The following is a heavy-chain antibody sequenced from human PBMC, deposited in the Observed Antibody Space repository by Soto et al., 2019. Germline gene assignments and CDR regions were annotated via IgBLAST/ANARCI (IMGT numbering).Heavy chain of an antibody. CDR2: VSPINGNT. CDR3: ARGGAVVVPGAVDRHNWFDP. CDR1: GYGFTTYG. J-gene: IGHJ5*02. Sequence: ASVKVSCKGSGYGFTTYGITWVRQAPGQGLEWTGWVSPINGNTNYAQKFQGRVTVTGDKSTSTVYMEMSSLRSEDTAVYYCARGGAVVVPGAVDRHNWFDPWGQGTLVTVSS. V-gene: IGHV1-18*01. D-gene: IGHD2-2*01.